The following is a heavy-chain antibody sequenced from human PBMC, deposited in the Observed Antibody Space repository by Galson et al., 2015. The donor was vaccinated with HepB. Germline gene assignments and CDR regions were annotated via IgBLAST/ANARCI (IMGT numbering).Heavy chain of an antibody. CDR3: ARGGHSGSYWSIGSYFDY. V-gene: IGHV3-7*03. Sequence: SLRLSCAASGFTFSSYWMSWVRQAPGKGLEWVANIKQDGSEKYYVDSVKGRFTISRDNAKNSLYLQMNSLRAEDTAVYYCARGGHSGSYWSIGSYFDYWGQGTLVTVSS. J-gene: IGHJ4*02. CDR1: GFTFSSYW. D-gene: IGHD1-26*01. CDR2: IKQDGSEK.